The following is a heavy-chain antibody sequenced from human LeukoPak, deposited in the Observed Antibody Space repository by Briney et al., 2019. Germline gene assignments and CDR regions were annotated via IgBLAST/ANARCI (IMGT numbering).Heavy chain of an antibody. CDR1: GYFISSGYY. Sequence: SETLSLTCTVSGYFISSGYYWGWMRQPPGKGLEWIGSIYHTGSTHYNPSLKSRVTISGDTSKNQFSLKLSSVTAADTAVYYCARDLSGYPPRDAFDIWGQGTMVTVSS. CDR3: ARDLSGYPPRDAFDI. D-gene: IGHD3-9*01. J-gene: IGHJ3*02. V-gene: IGHV4-38-2*02. CDR2: IYHTGST.